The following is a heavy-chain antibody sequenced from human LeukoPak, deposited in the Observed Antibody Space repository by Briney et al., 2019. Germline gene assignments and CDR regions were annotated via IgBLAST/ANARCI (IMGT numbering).Heavy chain of an antibody. CDR2: IYRGGSK. Sequence: GGSLRLSCAASGFTDSWNYMNWVGQAPGKGLEGVSVIYRGGSKFYADSVKGRFTISRDNSKNTLSLQMNSLRVEDTGVYYCARDLPTATTGIIYNYSCMDVWGQGTTVTVSS. J-gene: IGHJ6*02. V-gene: IGHV3-66*02. CDR3: ARDLPTATTGIIYNYSCMDV. CDR1: GFTDSWNY. D-gene: IGHD4-17*01.